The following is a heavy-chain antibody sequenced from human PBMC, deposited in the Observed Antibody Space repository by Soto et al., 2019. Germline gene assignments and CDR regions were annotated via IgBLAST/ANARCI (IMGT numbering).Heavy chain of an antibody. D-gene: IGHD3-22*01. CDR1: GFPFSDSY. CDR2: ISNTASYT. CDR3: ARTSHYFDSNGYSVLDGFNM. V-gene: IGHV3-11*06. J-gene: IGHJ3*02. Sequence: GGSLRLSCAASGFPFSDSYMSWIRLAPGKGLECISYISNTASYTDYADSVKGRFSISRDNADNSLFLPMSSLRAEDTAVYYCARTSHYFDSNGYSVLDGFNMWRQRSVVTVS.